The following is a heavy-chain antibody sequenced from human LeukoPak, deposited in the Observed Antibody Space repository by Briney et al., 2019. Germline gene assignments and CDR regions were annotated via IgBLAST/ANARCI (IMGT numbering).Heavy chain of an antibody. Sequence: ASVKVSCTASGYTFTGYYMHWVRQAPGQGLEWMGWINPNSGGTNYAQKFQGRVTMTRDTSISTAYMELSRLGSDDTAVYYYARGGGYCSGGSCYGYFDYWGQGTLVTVSS. D-gene: IGHD2-15*01. V-gene: IGHV1-2*02. CDR2: INPNSGGT. J-gene: IGHJ4*02. CDR1: GYTFTGYY. CDR3: ARGGGYCSGGSCYGYFDY.